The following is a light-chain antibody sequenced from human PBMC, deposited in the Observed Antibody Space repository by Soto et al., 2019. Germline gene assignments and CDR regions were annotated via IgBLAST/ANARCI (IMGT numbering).Light chain of an antibody. V-gene: IGKV1-5*03. CDR1: QSISIW. Sequence: DIQMTQSPSTLSASVGDRVAITCRASQSISIWLAWYQQKPGKAPKLLIYKASSLDSGVTSRFSGSGSGTEFTLTISSLQPDDFATYYCQQDNDYSWTFGQGTKVEIK. CDR3: QQDNDYSWT. J-gene: IGKJ1*01. CDR2: KAS.